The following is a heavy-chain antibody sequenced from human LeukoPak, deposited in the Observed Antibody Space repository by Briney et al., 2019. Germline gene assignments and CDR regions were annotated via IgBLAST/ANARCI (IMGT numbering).Heavy chain of an antibody. D-gene: IGHD3-10*01. CDR3: ARGAYGSGSSTDY. J-gene: IGHJ4*02. Sequence: GASVKVSCKASGYTFTGYYMHWVRQAPGQGLEWMGWINPNSGGTNYAQKFQGWVTMTRDTSISTAYMELSRLRSDDTAVYYCARGAYGSGSSTDYWGQGTLVTVSS. CDR2: INPNSGGT. V-gene: IGHV1-2*04. CDR1: GYTFTGYY.